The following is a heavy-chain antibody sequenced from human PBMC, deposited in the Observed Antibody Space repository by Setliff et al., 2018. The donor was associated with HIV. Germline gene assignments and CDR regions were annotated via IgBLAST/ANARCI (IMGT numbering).Heavy chain of an antibody. J-gene: IGHJ4*02. Sequence: ASGEGLCKASGYTFTSYAIHWVRQAPGQSLEWMGWINAGYGNTKYSQKFQGRVTITRDASASTAYMELSSLRSEDTAVYYCARSPGDYLFDYWGQGTLVTVSS. D-gene: IGHD4-17*01. CDR1: GYTFTSYA. CDR2: INAGYGNT. V-gene: IGHV1-3*01. CDR3: ARSPGDYLFDY.